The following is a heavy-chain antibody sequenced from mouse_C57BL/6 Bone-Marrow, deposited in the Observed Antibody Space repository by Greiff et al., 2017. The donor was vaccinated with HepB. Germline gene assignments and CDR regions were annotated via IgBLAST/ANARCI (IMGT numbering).Heavy chain of an antibody. J-gene: IGHJ4*01. Sequence: VKLQESGAELAKPGASVKLSCKASGYTFTSYWMHWVKQRPGQGLEWIGYINPSSGYTKYNQKFKDKATLTADKSSSTAYMQLSSLTYEDSAVYYCATTVVDPFYAMDYWGQGTSVTVSS. V-gene: IGHV1-7*01. CDR3: ATTVVDPFYAMDY. CDR1: GYTFTSYW. D-gene: IGHD1-1*01. CDR2: INPSSGYT.